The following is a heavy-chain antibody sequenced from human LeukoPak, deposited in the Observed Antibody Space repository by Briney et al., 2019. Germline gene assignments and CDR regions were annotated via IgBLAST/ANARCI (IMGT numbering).Heavy chain of an antibody. J-gene: IGHJ3*02. CDR2: VNPNSGGT. D-gene: IGHD5-12*01. V-gene: IGHV1-2*02. CDR3: ARDVSGYDPYDAFDI. CDR1: GYTFTGYY. Sequence: GASVKVSCKASGYTFTGYYTHWVRQAPGQGLEWMGWVNPNSGGTNYAQKFQGRVTMTRDTSISTAYMELSRLRSDDTAVYYCARDVSGYDPYDAFDIWGQGTMVTVSS.